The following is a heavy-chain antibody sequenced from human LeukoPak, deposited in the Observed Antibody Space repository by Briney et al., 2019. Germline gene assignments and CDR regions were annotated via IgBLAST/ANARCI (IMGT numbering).Heavy chain of an antibody. Sequence: GGSLSLSCAPRGFTFRSYWMNGVRQAPGKGREWVANIKKDGSEKDYVDSGKGRFTISRDNAKNSLYLQMNSLRAEDTAVYFCARVSSLAVAGFFDYWGQGILVTVSS. CDR1: GFTFRSYW. V-gene: IGHV3-7*01. J-gene: IGHJ4*02. CDR3: ARVSSLAVAGFFDY. CDR2: IKKDGSEK. D-gene: IGHD6-19*01.